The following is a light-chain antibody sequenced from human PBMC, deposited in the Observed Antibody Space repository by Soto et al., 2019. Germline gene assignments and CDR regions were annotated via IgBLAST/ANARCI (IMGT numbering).Light chain of an antibody. Sequence: EIVMTQSPATLSVSPGERATLSCRASQSVSSKLAWFQQKPGQAPSLLIYGVSTRATGVPVRFSGSGSGTEFTLTVSSLQSEDFAVYYCQHYNYWPYTFGQGTKVDIK. J-gene: IGKJ2*01. V-gene: IGKV3-15*01. CDR3: QHYNYWPYT. CDR2: GVS. CDR1: QSVSSK.